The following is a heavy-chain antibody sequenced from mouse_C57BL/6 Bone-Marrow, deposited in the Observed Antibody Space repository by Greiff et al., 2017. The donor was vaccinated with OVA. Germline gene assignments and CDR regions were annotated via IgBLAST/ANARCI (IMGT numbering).Heavy chain of an antibody. J-gene: IGHJ2*01. D-gene: IGHD2-3*01. CDR2: IDPSDSYT. V-gene: IGHV1-50*01. CDR1: GYTFTSYW. Sequence: QVQLQQSGAELVKPGASVKLSCKASGYTFTSYWMQWVKQRPGQGLEWIGEIDPSDSYTNYNQKFKGKATLTVDTSSSTAYMQLSSLTSEDSAVYYCARRDDGYYFDYWGQGTTLTVSS. CDR3: ARRDDGYYFDY.